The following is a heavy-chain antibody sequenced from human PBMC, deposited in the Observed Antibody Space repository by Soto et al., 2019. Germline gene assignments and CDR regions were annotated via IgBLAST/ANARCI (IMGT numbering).Heavy chain of an antibody. D-gene: IGHD1-1*01. CDR1: GFTFSSYA. CDR2: ISYDGSNK. CDR3: ARERLRYNWNDFPYYYYGMDV. J-gene: IGHJ6*02. Sequence: QVQLVESGGGVVQPGRSLRLSCEASGFTFSSYAMHWVRQAPGKGLEWVAVISYDGSNKYYADSVKGRFTISRDNSKNTLYLQMNSLRAEDTAVYYCARERLRYNWNDFPYYYYGMDVWVQGTTVTVSS. V-gene: IGHV3-30-3*01.